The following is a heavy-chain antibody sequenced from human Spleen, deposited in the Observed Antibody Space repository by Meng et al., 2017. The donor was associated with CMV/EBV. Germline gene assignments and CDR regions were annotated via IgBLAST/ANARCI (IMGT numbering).Heavy chain of an antibody. CDR1: GFIFSDYY. V-gene: IGHV3-11*01. D-gene: IGHD3-10*01. CDR3: ARYTYGYYYGLDV. J-gene: IGHJ6*02. CDR2: ISSSGNTI. Sequence: GESLKISCAASGFIFSDYYMSWIRQAPGKGLEWVSYISSSGNTIYYAGSAKGRFTISRDNAKNSLFLQMNGLRAEDTAVFYCARYTYGYYYGLDVWGQGTTVTVSS.